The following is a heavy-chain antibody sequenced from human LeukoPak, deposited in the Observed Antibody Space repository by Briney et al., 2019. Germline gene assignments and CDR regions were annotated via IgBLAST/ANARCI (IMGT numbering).Heavy chain of an antibody. CDR2: INPNSGGT. CDR3: ASRPDQHLLYYFDY. CDR1: GYTFTGYY. J-gene: IGHJ4*02. D-gene: IGHD2-15*01. Sequence: EPSVKVSCKASGYTFTGYYMYWVRQAPGQGLEWIGWINPNSGGTKYAQKFQGRVTMTSDASISTAYMELSSLRSADTSVYYCASRPDQHLLYYFDYWGQGALVTVSS. V-gene: IGHV1-2*02.